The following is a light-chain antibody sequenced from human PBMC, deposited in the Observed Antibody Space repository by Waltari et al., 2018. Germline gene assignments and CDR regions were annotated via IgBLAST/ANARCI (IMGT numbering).Light chain of an antibody. CDR2: GAS. CDR1: QSVSKY. CDR3: QQYVSLPAT. V-gene: IGKV3-20*01. Sequence: EIVLTQSPGTLSLSPGDTAILSCRASQSVSKYLAWYQQKPGQAPRLLIVGASSRATGIPDRFSGSGSGTDLSLTISRVEPEDFAVYYCQQYVSLPATFGQGTKVEIE. J-gene: IGKJ1*01.